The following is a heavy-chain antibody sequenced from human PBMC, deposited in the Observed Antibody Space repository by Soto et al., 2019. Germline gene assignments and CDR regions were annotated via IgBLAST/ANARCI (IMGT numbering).Heavy chain of an antibody. Sequence: PGGSLRLSCAASGFTFSSYEMNWVRQAPGKGLEWVSYISSSGSTIYYADSVKGRFTISRDNAKNSLYLQMNSLRAEDTAVYYCAREDGGNFGYFDYWGQGTLVTVSS. CDR2: ISSSGSTI. CDR3: AREDGGNFGYFDY. V-gene: IGHV3-48*03. J-gene: IGHJ4*02. D-gene: IGHD2-21*02. CDR1: GFTFSSYE.